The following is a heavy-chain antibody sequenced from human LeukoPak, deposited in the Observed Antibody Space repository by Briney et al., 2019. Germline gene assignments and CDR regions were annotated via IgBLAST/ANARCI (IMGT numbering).Heavy chain of an antibody. CDR1: GGSISSYY. J-gene: IGHJ6*04. CDR2: IYYSGST. CDR3: ARAQVVLYNDDYGDYRNYYGMDV. Sequence: SETLSLTCTVSGGSISSYYWTWIRQPPGKGLEWIGYIYYSGSTNYNPSLKSRVTISVDTSKNQFSLKLSSVTAADTAVYYCARAQVVLYNDDYGDYRNYYGMDVWGKGTTATVSS. D-gene: IGHD4-17*01. V-gene: IGHV4-59*01.